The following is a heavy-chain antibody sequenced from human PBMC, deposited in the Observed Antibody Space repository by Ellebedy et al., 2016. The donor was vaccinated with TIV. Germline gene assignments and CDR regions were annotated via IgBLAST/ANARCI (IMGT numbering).Heavy chain of an antibody. CDR1: GFTFSDYT. CDR3: AKAGGGHQLVWGLYFDY. D-gene: IGHD6-13*01. V-gene: IGHV3-30*04. CDR2: MSYDGSQK. J-gene: IGHJ4*02. Sequence: PGGSLRLSCAASGFTFSDYTMHWVRQAPGTGLEWVAVMSYDGSQKYYADSVKGRFTISRDNSKTTLYLQMNSLRAEDTALYYCAKAGGGHQLVWGLYFDYWGQGTLVTVSS.